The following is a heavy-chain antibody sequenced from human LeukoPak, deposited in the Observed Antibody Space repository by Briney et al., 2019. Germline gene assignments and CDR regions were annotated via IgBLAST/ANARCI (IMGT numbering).Heavy chain of an antibody. D-gene: IGHD6-19*01. CDR3: TTDYERIAVAAKDAFDI. Sequence: GGSLRLSCAASGFTFSSYAMSWVRQAPGKGLEWVGRIKSKTDGGTTDYAAPVKGRFTISRDDSKNTLYLQMNSLKTEDTAVYYCTTDYERIAVAAKDAFDIWGQGTMVTVSS. J-gene: IGHJ3*02. CDR1: GFTFSSYA. CDR2: IKSKTDGGTT. V-gene: IGHV3-15*01.